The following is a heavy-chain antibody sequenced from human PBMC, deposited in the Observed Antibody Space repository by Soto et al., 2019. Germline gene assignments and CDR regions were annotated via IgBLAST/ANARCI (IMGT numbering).Heavy chain of an antibody. V-gene: IGHV1-18*01. Sequence: SVKVSCKASGYTFTSYGISWVRQAPGQGLEWMGWISAYNGNTNYAQKLQGRVTMTTDTSTSTAYMELRSLRSDDTAVYYCARGSSVAGRNNWFDPWGQGTLVTVSS. CDR3: ARGSSVAGRNNWFDP. CDR2: ISAYNGNT. J-gene: IGHJ5*02. CDR1: GYTFTSYG. D-gene: IGHD6-19*01.